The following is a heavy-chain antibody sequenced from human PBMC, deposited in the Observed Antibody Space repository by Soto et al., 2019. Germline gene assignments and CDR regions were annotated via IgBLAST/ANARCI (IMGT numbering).Heavy chain of an antibody. CDR3: VSDRGYGHASVPYS. CDR2: ISYDGGIQ. CDR1: GFTFTSYG. Sequence: QAHLVESGGGVVQPGRSLRLSCAASGFTFTSYGMHWVRQAPGTRLEWVAVISYDGGIQHYAHSVKGRFTISRDTCKNMVLLQVNRLGAEATAVYYCVSDRGYGHASVPYSWGQGTLVSVSS. D-gene: IGHD5-18*01. J-gene: IGHJ4*02. V-gene: IGHV3-30*03.